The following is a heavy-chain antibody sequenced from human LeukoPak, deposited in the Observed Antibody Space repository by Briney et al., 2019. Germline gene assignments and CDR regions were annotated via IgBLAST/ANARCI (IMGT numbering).Heavy chain of an antibody. CDR1: GFTFSSYS. V-gene: IGHV3-48*01. J-gene: IGHJ4*02. D-gene: IGHD2-2*01. CDR2: ISSSSSTI. Sequence: GGSLRLSCAASGFTFSSYSMNWVRQAPGKGLEWVSYISSSSSTIYYADSVKGRFTISRDNAKNSLYLQMNSLRAEDTAVYYCAGAGSSIVVVPAAPDYWGQGTLVTVSS. CDR3: AGAGSSIVVVPAAPDY.